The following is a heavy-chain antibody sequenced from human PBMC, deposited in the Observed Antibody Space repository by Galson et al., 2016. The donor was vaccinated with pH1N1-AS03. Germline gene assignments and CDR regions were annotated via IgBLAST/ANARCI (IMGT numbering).Heavy chain of an antibody. CDR2: INAGNGNT. J-gene: IGHJ6*02. CDR3: ARGRRSYGMEV. CDR1: GYTFISYV. V-gene: IGHV1-3*01. Sequence: SVKVSCKASGYTFISYVMHWVRQAPGQRLEWMGWINAGNGNTTYSQSFQGRVTITRDTSASKAYMELNSLRSDDTAVYYCARGRRSYGMEVWGQGTTVTVSS.